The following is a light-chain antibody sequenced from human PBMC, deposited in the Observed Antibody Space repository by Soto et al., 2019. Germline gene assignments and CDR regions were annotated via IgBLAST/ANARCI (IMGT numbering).Light chain of an antibody. CDR1: QSVSSSY. CDR2: GAS. Sequence: ECVLTQSPATLSLSPGERATLSCRASQSVSSSYLAWYQQKPGQAPRLLIYGASSRATGIPDRFSGSGSGTDFTLTISRLEPEDFAVYYCQQYGSSPGPFGQGSMVDIK. J-gene: IGKJ1*01. CDR3: QQYGSSPGP. V-gene: IGKV3-20*01.